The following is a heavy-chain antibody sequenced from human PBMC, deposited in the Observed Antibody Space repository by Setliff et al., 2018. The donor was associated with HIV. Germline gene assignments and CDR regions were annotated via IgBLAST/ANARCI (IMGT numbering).Heavy chain of an antibody. D-gene: IGHD3-10*01. V-gene: IGHV1-3*01. Sequence: GASVKVSCKASGFTFSKSAIHWVRQAPGQRFELMAWINAANGHAKYSQKFQGRVTITRDTSATIAYMELSSLTSEDTALYFCARTDYDSGKSVLDSWGQGTLVTVSS. CDR1: GFTFSKSA. CDR3: ARTDYDSGKSVLDS. J-gene: IGHJ5*01. CDR2: INAANGHA.